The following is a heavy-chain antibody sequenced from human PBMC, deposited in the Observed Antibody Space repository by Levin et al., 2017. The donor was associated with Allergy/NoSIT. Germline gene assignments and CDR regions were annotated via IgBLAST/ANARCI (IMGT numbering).Heavy chain of an antibody. CDR1: GYTFTSYG. CDR2: ISAYNGNT. D-gene: IGHD3-9*01. Sequence: ASVKVSCKASGYTFTSYGISWVRQAPGQGLEWMGWISAYNGNTNYAQKLQGRVTMTTDTSTSTAYMELRSLRSDDTAVYYCARDPYDILTGYYEDYWGQGTLVTVSS. V-gene: IGHV1-18*01. J-gene: IGHJ4*02. CDR3: ARDPYDILTGYYEDY.